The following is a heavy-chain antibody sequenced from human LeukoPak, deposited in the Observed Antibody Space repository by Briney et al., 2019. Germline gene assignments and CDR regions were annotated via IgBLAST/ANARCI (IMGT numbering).Heavy chain of an antibody. CDR2: IYWNDDN. V-gene: IGHV2-5*01. D-gene: IGHD4-23*01. J-gene: IGHJ4*02. CDR1: GFGPGSGVGG. CDR3: THTVDSGGNPIDY. Sequence: PGPTLLHATPPLTLTFTFSGFGPGSGVGGGGGIREPPGKALERLALIYWNDDNRYSPSLNNRLTITKDTSKSQVFLTLTNLEPVHTATYYCTHTVDSGGNPIDYWGQGTLVTVSS.